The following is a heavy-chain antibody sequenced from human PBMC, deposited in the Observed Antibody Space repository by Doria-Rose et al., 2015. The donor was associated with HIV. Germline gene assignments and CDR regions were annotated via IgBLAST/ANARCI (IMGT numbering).Heavy chain of an antibody. CDR2: TYYTGTS. CDR3: ARMGSYRELDY. D-gene: IGHD3-3*01. Sequence: GYYWNWIRQVPGKGLESLGYTYYTGTSDYSPSFKSRLNMAVDTSKNQFSLKLSFVTVADTAVYYCARMGSYRELDYWGQGALVIVSA. J-gene: IGHJ4*02. CDR1: GYY. V-gene: IGHV4-31*02.